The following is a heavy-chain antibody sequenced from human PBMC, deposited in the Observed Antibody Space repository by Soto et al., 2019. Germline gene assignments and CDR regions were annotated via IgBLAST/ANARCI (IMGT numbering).Heavy chain of an antibody. CDR1: GGNFSSYA. J-gene: IGHJ6*02. V-gene: IGHV1-69*01. Sequence: QVQLVQSGAGVKKPWASVKVSCKASGGNFSSYAISWLRQAPGQGLEWMGGIIPVFRTTNYEQKLQGSVKITADASTSTGYMELSSLTSADTAVYYCARLSPYIVIQTPAGNQYYSPMDVWGQGTTVTVSS. D-gene: IGHD5-12*01. CDR3: ARLSPYIVIQTPAGNQYYSPMDV. CDR2: IIPVFRTT.